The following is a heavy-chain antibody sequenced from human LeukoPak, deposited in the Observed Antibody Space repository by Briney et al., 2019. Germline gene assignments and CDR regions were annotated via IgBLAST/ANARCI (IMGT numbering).Heavy chain of an antibody. J-gene: IGHJ4*02. CDR3: AKDEYGDYALDY. CDR2: IWYDGSNK. V-gene: IGHV3-33*06. Sequence: QPGRSLRLSCAASGFTFSSYGMHWVRQAPGKGLEWVAVIWYDGSNKYYADSVKGRFTISRDNSKNTLYLQMNSLRAEDTAVYYCAKDEYGDYALDYWGQGTLVTVSS. D-gene: IGHD4-17*01. CDR1: GFTFSSYG.